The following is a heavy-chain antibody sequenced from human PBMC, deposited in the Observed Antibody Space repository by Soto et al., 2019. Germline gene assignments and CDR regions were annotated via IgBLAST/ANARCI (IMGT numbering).Heavy chain of an antibody. Sequence: SLRLSCAACGFTFSSYAMHGVRQSQSKGLEWVAVISYDGSNKYYADSVKGRFTISRDNSKNTLYLQMNSLRAEDTAVYYCARESRSIAARPHFDYWGQGTLVTVSS. J-gene: IGHJ4*02. CDR3: ARESRSIAARPHFDY. V-gene: IGHV3-30-3*01. CDR1: GFTFSSYA. D-gene: IGHD6-6*01. CDR2: ISYDGSNK.